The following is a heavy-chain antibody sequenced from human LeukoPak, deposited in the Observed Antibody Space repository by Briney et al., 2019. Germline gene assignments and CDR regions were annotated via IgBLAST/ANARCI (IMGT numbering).Heavy chain of an antibody. Sequence: ASVKVSCKASGYTITNNYMHWVRQAPGQGLEWIGVINPSGTGTSYAQKFQGRVTMTTDTSTSTAYMELRSLRSDDTAVYYCARDRVAVAEFDYWGQGTLVTVSS. V-gene: IGHV1-46*01. J-gene: IGHJ4*02. CDR3: ARDRVAVAEFDY. D-gene: IGHD6-19*01. CDR2: INPSGTGT. CDR1: GYTITNNY.